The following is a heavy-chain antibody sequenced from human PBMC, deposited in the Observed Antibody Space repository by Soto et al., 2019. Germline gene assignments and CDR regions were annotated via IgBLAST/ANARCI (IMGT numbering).Heavy chain of an antibody. CDR2: IYYSGST. V-gene: IGHV4-39*01. CDR1: GGSISSSSYY. CDR3: AGHEYSSSLAFFDY. Sequence: QLQLQESGPGLVKPSETLTLTCTVSGGSISSSSYYWGWICQPPGKGLEWIGSIYYSGSTYYNPSLKSRVTISVDTSKNQFSLKLSSVTAADTAVYYCAGHEYSSSLAFFDYWGQGTLVTVSS. D-gene: IGHD6-6*01. J-gene: IGHJ4*02.